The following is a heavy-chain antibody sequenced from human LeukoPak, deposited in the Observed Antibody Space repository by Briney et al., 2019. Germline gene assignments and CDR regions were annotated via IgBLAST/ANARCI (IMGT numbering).Heavy chain of an antibody. D-gene: IGHD3-3*01. J-gene: IGHJ6*03. Sequence: GGSLRLSCVASGFTFSNFWLSWVRQAPGKGLEWVANINQDGSDKYYVESVRGRFTISRDNAKNSLYLQMNSLRAEDTALYYCARGGITIFGVVSYMDVWGKGTTVTVSS. CDR3: ARGGITIFGVVSYMDV. CDR2: INQDGSDK. CDR1: GFTFSNFW. V-gene: IGHV3-7*03.